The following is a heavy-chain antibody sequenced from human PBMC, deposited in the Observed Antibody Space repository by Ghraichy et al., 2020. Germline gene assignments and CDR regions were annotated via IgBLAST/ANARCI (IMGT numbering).Heavy chain of an antibody. CDR1: GFTFDLAW. V-gene: IGHV3-15*01. D-gene: IGHD3/OR15-3a*01. CDR2: IRSAGDGGTK. J-gene: IGHJ6*03. CDR3: ATVASDFSTGDRDYDYYYMDI. Sequence: GGSLRLSLTCAASGFTFDLAWMSWVRQAPGKGLEYIGHIRSAGDGGTKDYAAVVKGRFTISRDDSKKTVYLQMNSLKTEDTAVYHCATVASDFSTGDRDYDYYYMDIWGKGTTVTVSS.